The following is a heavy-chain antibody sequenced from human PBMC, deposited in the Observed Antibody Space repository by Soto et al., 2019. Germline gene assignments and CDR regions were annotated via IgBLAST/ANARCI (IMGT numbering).Heavy chain of an antibody. V-gene: IGHV1-3*01. J-gene: IGHJ6*03. CDR3: ARDLPHYMDV. CDR1: GYTFTSYG. Sequence: GASVKVSCKASGYTFTSYGISWVRQAPGQRLEWMGWINAGNGNTKYSQKFQGRVTITRDTSASTAYMELSSLRSEDTAVYYCARDLPHYMDVWGKGTTVTVSS. CDR2: INAGNGNT.